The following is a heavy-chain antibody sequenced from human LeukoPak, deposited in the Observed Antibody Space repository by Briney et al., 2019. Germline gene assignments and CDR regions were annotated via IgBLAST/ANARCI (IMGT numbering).Heavy chain of an antibody. CDR2: ISGSGGSA. D-gene: IGHD3-10*01. Sequence: GGSLRLSCAASGFTFSSYAMSWVRQAPGKGLEWVSAISGSGGSAYYADSVKGRFTISRDNSKNTLYLQMNSLRAEDTAVYYCAKATGPLYYNPNCFDYWGQGTLVTVSS. J-gene: IGHJ4*02. CDR1: GFTFSSYA. V-gene: IGHV3-23*01. CDR3: AKATGPLYYNPNCFDY.